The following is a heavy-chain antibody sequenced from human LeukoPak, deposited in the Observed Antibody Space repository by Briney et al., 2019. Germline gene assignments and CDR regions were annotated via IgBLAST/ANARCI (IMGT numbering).Heavy chain of an antibody. CDR1: GFTFSSYA. V-gene: IGHV3-23*01. CDR3: AKADQDPRDYYDY. CDR2: ISGIGGST. D-gene: IGHD2-15*01. Sequence: PGGSLRLSCAASGFTFSSYAMSWVRQAPGKGLEWVSAISGIGGSTYYADSVKGRFTISRDNSQNTLYLQMNSLRAEDTAVYYCAKADQDPRDYYDYWGQGTLVTVSS. J-gene: IGHJ4*02.